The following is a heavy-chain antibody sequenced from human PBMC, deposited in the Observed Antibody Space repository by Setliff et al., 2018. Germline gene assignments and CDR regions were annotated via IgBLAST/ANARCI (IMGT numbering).Heavy chain of an antibody. CDR1: GGTFSSYA. V-gene: IGHV1-69*13. CDR3: ARAPHLEWILPTFDY. D-gene: IGHD3-3*01. Sequence: SVKVSCKASGGTFSSYAISWVRQAPGQGLEWMGGIIPIFGTANYAQKFQGRVTITADESTSTAYLELRSLRYDDTAVYFCARAPHLEWILPTFDYWGQGTPVTVSS. CDR2: IIPIFGTA. J-gene: IGHJ4*02.